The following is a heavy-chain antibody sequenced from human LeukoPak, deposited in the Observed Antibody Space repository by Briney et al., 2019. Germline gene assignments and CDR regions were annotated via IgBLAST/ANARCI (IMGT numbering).Heavy chain of an antibody. CDR1: GYTFTSYA. D-gene: IGHD3-10*01. CDR3: ARTRSALMVRGVKDNWFDP. CDR2: INAGNGNT. Sequence: ASVKVSCKASGYTFTSYAMHWVRQAPGQRLEWMGWINAGNGNTKYSQKFQGRVTITRDTSASTAYMELSSLRSEDTAVYYCARTRSALMVRGVKDNWFDPWGQGTLVTASS. J-gene: IGHJ5*02. V-gene: IGHV1-3*01.